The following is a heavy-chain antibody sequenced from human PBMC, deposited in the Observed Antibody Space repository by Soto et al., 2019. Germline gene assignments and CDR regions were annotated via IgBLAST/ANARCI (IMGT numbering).Heavy chain of an antibody. CDR1: GGPVSSGSYY. D-gene: IGHD2-21*02. Sequence: QVQLQESGPGLVKPSETLSLTCTVSGGPVSSGSYYWSWIRQPPGKGLEWIGYIYYSGSTNYNPSLKSRVTISVDTSKNQFSLKLSSVTAADTAVYYCARGWVVTAIRGIDYWGQGTLVTVSS. CDR3: ARGWVVTAIRGIDY. J-gene: IGHJ4*02. V-gene: IGHV4-61*01. CDR2: IYYSGST.